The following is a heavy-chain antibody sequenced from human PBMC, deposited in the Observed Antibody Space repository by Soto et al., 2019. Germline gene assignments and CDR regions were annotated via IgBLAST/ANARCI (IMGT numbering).Heavy chain of an antibody. J-gene: IGHJ6*02. CDR3: ARKGGGVTMIVVVGYYYGMDV. CDR1: GYTFTGYY. V-gene: IGHV1-2*04. CDR2: INPNSGGT. Sequence: ASVKVSCKASGYTFTGYYMHWVRQAPGQGLEWMGWINPNSGGTNYAQKFQGWVTMTRDTSISTAYMELSRLRSDDTAVYYCARKGGGVTMIVVVGYYYGMDVWGQGTTVTVSS. D-gene: IGHD3-22*01.